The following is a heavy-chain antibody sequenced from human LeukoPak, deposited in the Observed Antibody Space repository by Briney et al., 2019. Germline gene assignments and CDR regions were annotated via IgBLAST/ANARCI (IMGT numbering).Heavy chain of an antibody. V-gene: IGHV1-18*01. CDR1: GYTFTSYG. D-gene: IGHD2-2*01. J-gene: IGHJ4*02. Sequence: GASVKVSCKASGYTFTSYGISWVRQAPGQGLEWMGWISAYNGNTNYAQKPQGRVTMTTDTSTSTAYMELRSLRSDDTAVYYCATPYCSSTSCSLDYWGQGTLVTVSS. CDR3: ATPYCSSTSCSLDY. CDR2: ISAYNGNT.